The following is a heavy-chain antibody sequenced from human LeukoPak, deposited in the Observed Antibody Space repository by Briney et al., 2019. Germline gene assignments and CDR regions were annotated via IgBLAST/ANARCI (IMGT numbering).Heavy chain of an antibody. J-gene: IGHJ4*02. Sequence: GASVKVSCKASGYMFTANYIHWVRQAPGQGLEWMGWINPNSGGTNYAQNLPGVVTRTRDTSRSTVYMELGRLRYHGTAVYYCARGKANGSGSYDYWGPGSLVTVSS. D-gene: IGHD3-10*01. CDR1: GYMFTANY. CDR3: ARGKANGSGSYDY. CDR2: INPNSGGT. V-gene: IGHV1-2*02.